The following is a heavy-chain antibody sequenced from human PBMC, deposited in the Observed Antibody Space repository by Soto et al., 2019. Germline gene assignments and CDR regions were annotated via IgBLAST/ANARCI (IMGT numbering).Heavy chain of an antibody. D-gene: IGHD6-6*01. Sequence: EVQLAESGGGLAQPGGSLRLSCAASGFTLRGYAMDWVRQAPGKGLEYVSGISSDGVGTYYANSVQGRFTISRDNSKNTVYLQMGSLRPEDMAVYYCARRARPDFYYMDVWCKGTTVTVSS. J-gene: IGHJ6*03. CDR1: GFTLRGYA. CDR3: ARRARPDFYYMDV. CDR2: ISSDGVGT. V-gene: IGHV3-64*01.